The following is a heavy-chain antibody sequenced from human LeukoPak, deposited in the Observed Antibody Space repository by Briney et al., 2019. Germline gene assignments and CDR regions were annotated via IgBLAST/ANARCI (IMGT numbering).Heavy chain of an antibody. CDR1: GFNFSSYA. CDR2: ISRSGGRT. D-gene: IGHD1-26*01. J-gene: IGHJ4*02. CDR3: ANDQSSGSYLSGDY. V-gene: IGHV3-23*01. Sequence: PGGSLRLSCAASGFNFSSYAMSWVRQAPGKGLEWVSAISRSGGRTYYADSVKGRFTISRDNSKNTLYLQMNSLRAEDTAVYYCANDQSSGSYLSGDYWGQGTLVTVSS.